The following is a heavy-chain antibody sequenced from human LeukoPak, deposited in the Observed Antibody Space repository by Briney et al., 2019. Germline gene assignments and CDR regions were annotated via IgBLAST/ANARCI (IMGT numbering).Heavy chain of an antibody. CDR3: ARDSAYGDYLGAFDI. D-gene: IGHD4-17*01. J-gene: IGHJ3*02. CDR2: IWYDGSNK. Sequence: GGSLRLSCAASGFTFSSYGMHWVRQAPGRGLEWVAVIWYDGSNKYYADSAKGRFTISRDNSKNTLYLQMNSLRAEDTAVYYCARDSAYGDYLGAFDIWGQGTMVTVSS. CDR1: GFTFSSYG. V-gene: IGHV3-33*01.